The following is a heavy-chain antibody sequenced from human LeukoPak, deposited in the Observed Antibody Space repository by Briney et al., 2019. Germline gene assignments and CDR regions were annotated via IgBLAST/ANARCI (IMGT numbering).Heavy chain of an antibody. V-gene: IGHV3-23*01. J-gene: IGHJ4*02. Sequence: GGSLRLSCAASGFTFSNYGMSWVRQAPGKGLEWVSVIRGSGGGTYYADSVKGRFTISRDNSKNTVYLQMNSLRAEDTAVYYCVKARMPHCGTDCLESWGQGALVTVSS. CDR3: VKARMPHCGTDCLES. CDR2: IRGSGGGT. D-gene: IGHD2-21*02. CDR1: GFTFSNYG.